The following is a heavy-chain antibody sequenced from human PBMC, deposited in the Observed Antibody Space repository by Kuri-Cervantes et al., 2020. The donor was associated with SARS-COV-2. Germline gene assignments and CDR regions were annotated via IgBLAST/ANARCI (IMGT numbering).Heavy chain of an antibody. CDR1: GGSISSYY. Sequence: GSLRLSCTVSGGSISSYYWSWIRQPPGKGLEWIGYIYYTGSTNYNPSLKSRVTISVDTSKKQFSLKLSSVTAADTAVYYCASANSYSSSSIDYWGQGTLVTVSS. CDR2: IYYTGST. D-gene: IGHD6-6*01. J-gene: IGHJ4*02. CDR3: ASANSYSSSSIDY. V-gene: IGHV4-59*08.